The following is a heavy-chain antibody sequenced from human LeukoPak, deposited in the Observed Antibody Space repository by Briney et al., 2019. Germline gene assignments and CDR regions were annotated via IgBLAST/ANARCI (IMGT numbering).Heavy chain of an antibody. CDR2: IYHSGST. Sequence: SETLSLTCSVSGYSISSGYYWGWSRQPPGKGLEWIGSIYHSGSTYYNPSLKSRVTISVDTSKNQFSLKLSSVTAADTAVYYCARGIGGYGLDYWGQGTLVTVSS. V-gene: IGHV4-38-2*02. CDR3: ARGIGGYGLDY. D-gene: IGHD3-10*01. J-gene: IGHJ4*02. CDR1: GYSISSGYY.